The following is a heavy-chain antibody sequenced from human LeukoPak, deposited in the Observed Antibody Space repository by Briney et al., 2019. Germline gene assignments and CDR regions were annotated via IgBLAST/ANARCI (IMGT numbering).Heavy chain of an antibody. J-gene: IGHJ3*02. CDR2: ITWDSTNT. CDR3: ARASYYYDTSGLGAFDI. V-gene: IGHV3-9*01. Sequence: GRSLRLSCAASGFIFNDHAMYWVRHPPGKGPEWVSAITWDSTNTGYADSVKGRFTISRDNAKNSLYLQMNSLRPEDTALYYCARASYYYDTSGLGAFDIWGQGTMVTVSS. D-gene: IGHD3-22*01. CDR1: GFIFNDHA.